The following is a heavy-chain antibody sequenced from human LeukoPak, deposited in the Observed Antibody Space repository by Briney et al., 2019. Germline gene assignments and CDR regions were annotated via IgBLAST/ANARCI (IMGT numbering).Heavy chain of an antibody. D-gene: IGHD3-10*01. J-gene: IGHJ4*02. CDR3: ARSGDGSGSYYIDYYFDY. V-gene: IGHV1-69*13. CDR2: IIPIFGTA. Sequence: GASVKVSCKASGGTFSSYAISWVRQAPGQGLKWMGGIIPIFGTANYAQKFQGRVTITADESTSTAYMELSSLRSEDTAVYYCARSGDGSGSYYIDYYFDYWGQGTLVTVSS. CDR1: GGTFSSYA.